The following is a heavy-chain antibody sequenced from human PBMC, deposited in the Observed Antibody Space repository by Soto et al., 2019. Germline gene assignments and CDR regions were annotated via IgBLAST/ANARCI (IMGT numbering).Heavy chain of an antibody. V-gene: IGHV4-30-4*01. CDR2: IYYSGST. D-gene: IGHD3-22*01. Sequence: PSETLSLTCTVSGGSISSGDYYWSWIRQPPGKGLEWIGYIYYSGSTYYNPSLKSRVTISVDTSKNQSSLKLSSVTAADTAVYYCARVDYYDSSGYLNDYWGQGTLVTVSS. CDR1: GGSISSGDYY. CDR3: ARVDYYDSSGYLNDY. J-gene: IGHJ4*02.